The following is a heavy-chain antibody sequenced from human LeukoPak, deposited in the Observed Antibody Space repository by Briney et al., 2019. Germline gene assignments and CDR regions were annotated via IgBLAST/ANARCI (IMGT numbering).Heavy chain of an antibody. CDR2: IKQDGSEK. Sequence: GGSLRLSCAASGFTFSSYWMSWVRQAPGKGLEWVANIKQDGSEKYYVDSVKGRFTISRDNAKNSLYLQMNSLRAEDSAVYYCAREDVLMVYAIHYWGQGTLVTVSS. V-gene: IGHV3-7*01. D-gene: IGHD2-8*01. J-gene: IGHJ4*02. CDR1: GFTFSSYW. CDR3: AREDVLMVYAIHY.